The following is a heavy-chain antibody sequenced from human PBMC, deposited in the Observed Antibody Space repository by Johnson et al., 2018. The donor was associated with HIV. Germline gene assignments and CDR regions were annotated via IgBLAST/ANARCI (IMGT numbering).Heavy chain of an antibody. D-gene: IGHD6-19*01. CDR1: RFTFATYW. CDR2: IKQDGSEK. CDR3: AKSSIAVQDAFDI. V-gene: IGHV3-7*05. J-gene: IGHJ3*02. Sequence: VQLVESGGGLVQPGGSLRLSCTASRFTFATYWMSWVRQAPGKGLEWVANIKQDGSEKSFVDSVKGRFTISRDNAKNSLYLQMNSLRAEDTAVYFCAKSSIAVQDAFDIWGQGTMVTVSS.